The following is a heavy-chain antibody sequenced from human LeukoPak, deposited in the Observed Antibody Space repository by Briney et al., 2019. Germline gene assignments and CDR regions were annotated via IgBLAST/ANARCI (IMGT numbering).Heavy chain of an antibody. CDR2: NSGSGDTT. D-gene: IGHD3-10*01. CDR3: ANGPGSGNYFELFYFDY. J-gene: IGHJ4*02. CDR1: GFTLRRYA. Sequence: GGSLRLSCVASGFTLRRYAMSWVRQAPGKGLEWVSSNSGSGDTTYYADSVKGRFTISRDNSKNTLYLQMNSLRAEGTALYYCANGPGSGNYFELFYFDYWGQGALVAVSS. V-gene: IGHV3-23*01.